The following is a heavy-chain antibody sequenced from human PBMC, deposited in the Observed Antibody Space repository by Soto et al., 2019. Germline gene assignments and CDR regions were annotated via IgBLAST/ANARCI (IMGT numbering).Heavy chain of an antibody. D-gene: IGHD2-2*01. J-gene: IGHJ6*03. CDR2: IKQDGSEK. V-gene: IGHV3-7*01. Sequence: APGKGLEWVANIKQDGSEKYYVDSVKGRFTISRDNAKNSLYLQMNSLRAEDTAVYYCARDRNYCSSTSCYLGYYMDVWGKGTTVTVSS. CDR3: ARDRNYCSSTSCYLGYYMDV.